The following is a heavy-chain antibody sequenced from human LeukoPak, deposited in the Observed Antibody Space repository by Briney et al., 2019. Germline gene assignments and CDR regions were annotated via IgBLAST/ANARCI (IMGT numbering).Heavy chain of an antibody. CDR3: ARDLSKRSSDMDV. J-gene: IGHJ6*03. Sequence: PGGSLRLYCAASGFTVSSNYMSWVRQAPGKGLEWVSVIYSGGSTYYADSVKGRFTISRNNSKSTQYLQMNSMRAEDRAVYYCARDLSKRSSDMDVWGKGTTVTIAS. V-gene: IGHV3-66*01. CDR2: IYSGGST. CDR1: GFTVSSNY. D-gene: IGHD2/OR15-2a*01.